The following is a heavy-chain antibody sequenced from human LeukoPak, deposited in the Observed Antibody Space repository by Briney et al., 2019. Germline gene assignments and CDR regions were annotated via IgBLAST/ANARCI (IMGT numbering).Heavy chain of an antibody. D-gene: IGHD6-6*01. CDR1: GFTFSSYA. CDR2: IKQGGSEK. V-gene: IGHV3-7*01. CDR3: ARVGSSTAARVYYYMDV. J-gene: IGHJ6*03. Sequence: GGSLRLSCAASGFTFSSYAMSWVRQAPGKGLEWVGNIKQGGSEKYYVDSVKGRFTISRDNAKNSLYLQMDSLRVEDTAVYYCARVGSSTAARVYYYMDVWGKGTTVTVSS.